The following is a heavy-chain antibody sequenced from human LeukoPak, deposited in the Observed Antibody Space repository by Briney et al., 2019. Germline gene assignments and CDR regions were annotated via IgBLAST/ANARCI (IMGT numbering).Heavy chain of an antibody. V-gene: IGHV4-39*01. J-gene: IGHJ4*02. CDR3: ARHGYYYHSSGYSLYYFDY. CDR2: IHYSGST. Sequence: SETLSLTCTVSGGSISSSSYYWGWIRQPPGTGLEWIGSIHYSGSTYYSPSLKSRLTISVDTSNNQFSLKLSSVTAADTAVYYCARHGYYYHSSGYSLYYFDYWGQGTLVTVSS. CDR1: GGSISSSSYY. D-gene: IGHD3-22*01.